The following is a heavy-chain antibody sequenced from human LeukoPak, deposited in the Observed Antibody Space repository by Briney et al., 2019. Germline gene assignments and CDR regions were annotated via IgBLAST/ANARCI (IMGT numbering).Heavy chain of an antibody. CDR1: GFTFSSYC. D-gene: IGHD3-22*01. V-gene: IGHV3-23*01. CDR2: ISGSGGST. CDR3: AKAGWAGYYLPLFDY. Sequence: GGSLRLSCAASGFTFSSYCMTWVRQAPGKGLEWVSAISGSGGSTYYADSVKGRFTISRDNSKNTLYLQMNSLRAEDTAVYYCAKAGWAGYYLPLFDYWGQGTLVTVSS. J-gene: IGHJ4*02.